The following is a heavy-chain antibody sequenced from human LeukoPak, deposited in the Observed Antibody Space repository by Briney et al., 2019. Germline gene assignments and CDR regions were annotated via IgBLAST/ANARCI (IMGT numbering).Heavy chain of an antibody. CDR3: ARGRGGNSGDN. J-gene: IGHJ4*02. Sequence: SETLSLTCTVSNFSIGRGYYWSWIRQSPGKGLEWIGEINHSGSTNFNPSLKSRVTISLDTSKNQFSLTLSSLTAADTAVYYCARGRGGNSGDNWGQGTLVTVSS. D-gene: IGHD4-23*01. V-gene: IGHV4-34*01. CDR2: INHSGST. CDR1: NFSIGRGYY.